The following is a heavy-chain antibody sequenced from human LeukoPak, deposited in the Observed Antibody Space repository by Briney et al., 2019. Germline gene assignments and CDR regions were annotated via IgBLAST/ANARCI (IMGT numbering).Heavy chain of an antibody. CDR1: GFTFSSFS. CDR2: ISSGGDYK. Sequence: GGSLRLSCAASGFTFSSFSMNWVRQAPGKGLEWVSSISSGGDYKHYADSVKGRLTISRDNAKNSLFLQMNSLRAEDTAVYYCAKDDTMVRGPRVAFDIWGQGTMVTVSS. V-gene: IGHV3-21*01. J-gene: IGHJ3*02. CDR3: AKDDTMVRGPRVAFDI. D-gene: IGHD3-10*01.